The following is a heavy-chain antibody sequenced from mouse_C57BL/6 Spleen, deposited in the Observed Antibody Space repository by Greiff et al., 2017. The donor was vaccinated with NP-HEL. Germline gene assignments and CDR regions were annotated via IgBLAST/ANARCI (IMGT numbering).Heavy chain of an antibody. D-gene: IGHD2-4*01. V-gene: IGHV1-52*01. CDR2: IDPSDSET. CDR3: ARGALYDYDDAMDY. J-gene: IGHJ4*01. Sequence: QVQLQQPGAELVRPGSSVKLSCKASGYTFTSYWMHWVKQRPIQGLEWIGNIDPSDSETHYNQKFKDKATLTVDKSSSTAYMQLSSLTSEDSAVYYCARGALYDYDDAMDYWGQGTSVTVSS. CDR1: GYTFTSYW.